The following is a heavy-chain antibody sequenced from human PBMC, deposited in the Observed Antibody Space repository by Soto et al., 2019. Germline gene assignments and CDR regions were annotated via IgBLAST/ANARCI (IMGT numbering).Heavy chain of an antibody. CDR3: AKDSVEYSSSWGSWFDP. D-gene: IGHD6-6*01. J-gene: IGHJ5*02. V-gene: IGHV3-23*01. CDR2: ISGSGGST. CDR1: GFTFSSYA. Sequence: EVQLLESGGGLVQPGGSLRLSCAASGFTFSSYAMSWVRQAPGKGLEWVSAISGSGGSTYYADSVKGRFTISRDNSKNTLYLQMNSLRAEDTAVYYCAKDSVEYSSSWGSWFDPWGQGTLVTVSS.